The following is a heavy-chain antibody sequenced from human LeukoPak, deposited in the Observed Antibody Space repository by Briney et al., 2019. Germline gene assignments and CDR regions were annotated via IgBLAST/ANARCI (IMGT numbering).Heavy chain of an antibody. V-gene: IGHV4-59*01. Sequence: EPSETLSLTCTVSGGSISSYYWSWLRQPPGKGLEWIGYIYHTGSTSYSPSLKSRVTISADTSQNQFSLKLSSVTAADTAVYYCASRKLGNDYWGQGTLVTVSS. J-gene: IGHJ4*02. CDR1: GGSISSYY. CDR2: IYHTGST. CDR3: ASRKLGNDY. D-gene: IGHD7-27*01.